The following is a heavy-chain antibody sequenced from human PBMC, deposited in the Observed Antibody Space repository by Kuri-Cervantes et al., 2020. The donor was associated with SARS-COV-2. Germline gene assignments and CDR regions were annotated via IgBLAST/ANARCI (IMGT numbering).Heavy chain of an antibody. CDR1: GDSISSYY. V-gene: IGHV4-59*01. CDR2: IFYSGST. D-gene: IGHD2-21*01. Sequence: GSLRLSCTVSGDSISSYYWGWIRQPPGRGLEWIGYIFYSGSTNYNPSLKSRVTISVDTSKNQFSLRLNSVTAADTAVYYRARATSYCGGDCYIFDYWGQGTLVTVSS. CDR3: ARATSYCGGDCYIFDY. J-gene: IGHJ4*02.